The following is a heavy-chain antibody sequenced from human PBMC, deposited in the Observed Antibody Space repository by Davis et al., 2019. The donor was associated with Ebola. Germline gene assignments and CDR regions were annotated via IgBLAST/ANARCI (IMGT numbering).Heavy chain of an antibody. CDR1: GFTLRSYA. D-gene: IGHD1-20*01. Sequence: GESLKISCEASGFTLRSYAMNWVRQAPEKGLEWVSVISGSGDSTYYADSVKGRFTISRDNSKNTLYLQMNSLRVEDTAVYYCADNWRPDYWGQGALVTVSS. CDR3: ADNWRPDY. J-gene: IGHJ4*02. CDR2: ISGSGDST. V-gene: IGHV3-23*01.